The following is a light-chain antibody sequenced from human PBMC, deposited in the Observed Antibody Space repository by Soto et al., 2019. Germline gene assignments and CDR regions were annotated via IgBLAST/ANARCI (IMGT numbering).Light chain of an antibody. J-gene: IGLJ1*01. CDR2: DVS. Sequence: QSVLTQPRSVSGSPGQSVTISCTGTNSDVGGYNFVSWYQQVPGKAPKLMIYDVSNRPSGVPDRFSGSKSGSTAALTISGLQADDEGEYYCCSYAGNYIYVFGTGTNVTVL. V-gene: IGLV2-11*01. CDR3: CSYAGNYIYV. CDR1: NSDVGGYNF.